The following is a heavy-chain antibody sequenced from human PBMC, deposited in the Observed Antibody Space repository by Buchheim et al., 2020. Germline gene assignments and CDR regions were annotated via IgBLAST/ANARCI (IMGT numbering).Heavy chain of an antibody. D-gene: IGHD3-9*01. CDR3: ARDRYDILTGYRIVGDC. Sequence: QVQLQESGPGLVKPSETLSLTCSVSGGSISSYYWSWIRQPPGKGLEWVGYIYYSGSTNYNPSLKSRVTMSVDTSKNQFSLKLSSVTAADTAVYYCARDRYDILTGYRIVGDCWGQGTL. CDR1: GGSISSYY. V-gene: IGHV4-59*01. J-gene: IGHJ4*02. CDR2: IYYSGST.